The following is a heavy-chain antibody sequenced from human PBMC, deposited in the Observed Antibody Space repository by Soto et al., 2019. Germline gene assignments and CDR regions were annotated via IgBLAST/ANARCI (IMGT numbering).Heavy chain of an antibody. V-gene: IGHV3-23*01. CDR2: TSGSGGSF. D-gene: IGHD3-16*01. CDR3: ARWGTTGGLDF. Sequence: EVQLLESGGGSVQPGGALRLSCAASGFTISMSDMGWVRQAPGKGLEWVSTSGSGGSFHYADSVKGRFSISRDNSRNTVDLQMDSLRLEDTALYYCARWGTTGGLDFWGQGTLVSVSS. CDR1: GFTISMSD. J-gene: IGHJ4*02.